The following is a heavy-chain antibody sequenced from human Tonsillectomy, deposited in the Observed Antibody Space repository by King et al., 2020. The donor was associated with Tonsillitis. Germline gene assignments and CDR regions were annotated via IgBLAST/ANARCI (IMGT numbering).Heavy chain of an antibody. V-gene: IGHV3-30*18. D-gene: IGHD5-24*01. CDR1: GFTFSSYG. CDR3: AKDLLEMAAHDAFDI. Sequence: VQLVESGGGVVQPGRSLRLSCAASGFTFSSYGMHWVRQAPGKGLEWVAVISYDGSNKYYADSVKGRFTISRDNSKNTLYLQMNSLRAEDTAVYYCAKDLLEMAAHDAFDIWGQGTMVTVSS. J-gene: IGHJ3*02. CDR2: ISYDGSNK.